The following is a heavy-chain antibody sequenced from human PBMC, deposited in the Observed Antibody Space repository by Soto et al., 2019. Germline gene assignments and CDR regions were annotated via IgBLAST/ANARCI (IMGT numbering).Heavy chain of an antibody. V-gene: IGHV5-51*01. Sequence: GESLKISFKGSGYNFANFWIGWVRQMPGKGLEWMGIIYPGDSDTRYSPSFQGQVTISADKSISTAYLQWSSLEASDTAMYYCARPGYYYDSSGYYQDGLFDYWGQGTLVTVSS. J-gene: IGHJ4*02. D-gene: IGHD3-22*01. CDR2: IYPGDSDT. CDR3: ARPGYYYDSSGYYQDGLFDY. CDR1: GYNFANFW.